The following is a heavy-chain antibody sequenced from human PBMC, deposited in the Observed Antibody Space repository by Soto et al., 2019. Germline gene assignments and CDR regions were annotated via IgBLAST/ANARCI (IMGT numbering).Heavy chain of an antibody. V-gene: IGHV3-23*01. Sequence: GRSLRLSCAASGFTFSSYAMSWVRQAPGKGLEWVSAISGSGGSTYYADSVKGRFTISRDNSKNTLYLQMNSLRAEDTAVYYCAKVVPAALPYYYYGMDVWGQGTTVTVSS. CDR2: ISGSGGST. CDR3: AKVVPAALPYYYYGMDV. J-gene: IGHJ6*02. D-gene: IGHD2-2*01. CDR1: GFTFSSYA.